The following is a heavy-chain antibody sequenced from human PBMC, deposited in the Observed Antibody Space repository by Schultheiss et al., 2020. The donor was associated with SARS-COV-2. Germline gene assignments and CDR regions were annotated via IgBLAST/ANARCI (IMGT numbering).Heavy chain of an antibody. CDR2: VYHSGST. CDR3: ARQDGYNLYYFDF. J-gene: IGHJ4*02. Sequence: SETLSLTCAVYGGSFSGYYWSWVRQPPGKGLEWIGEVYHSGSTNYNPSLKSRVTISVDTSKNQFSLKLSSVTAADTAVYYCARQDGYNLYYFDFWGQGTLVTVSS. D-gene: IGHD5-24*01. CDR1: GGSFSGYY. V-gene: IGHV4-34*01.